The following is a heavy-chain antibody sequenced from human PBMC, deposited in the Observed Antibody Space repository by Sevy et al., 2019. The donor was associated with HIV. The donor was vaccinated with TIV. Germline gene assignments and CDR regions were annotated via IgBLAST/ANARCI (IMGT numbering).Heavy chain of an antibody. CDR2: ISSSGSTI. V-gene: IGHV3-11*01. CDR1: GFTFSDYY. CDR3: ARAPALWFGELFDYGMDV. D-gene: IGHD3-10*01. Sequence: GGSLRLSCAASGFTFSDYYMSWIRQAPGKGLEWVSYISSSGSTIYYADSVKGRFTISRDNAKNSLYLQMNSLRAEDTAVYYCARAPALWFGELFDYGMDVWGQWTTVTVSS. J-gene: IGHJ6*02.